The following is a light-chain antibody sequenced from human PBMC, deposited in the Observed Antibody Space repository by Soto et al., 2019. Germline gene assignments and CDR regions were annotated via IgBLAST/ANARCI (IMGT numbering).Light chain of an antibody. CDR3: QQYGSSPFT. CDR2: GAS. CDR1: QSVNNNY. J-gene: IGKJ3*01. Sequence: EIVLTQSPGTLALSPGERATLSCRASQSVNNNYLTWYQQKRGQAPRLLIHGASSRATGIPDGFSGSGSGTDFTLTISRLEPEDFAVYYCQQYGSSPFTFGPGTRVGMK. V-gene: IGKV3-20*01.